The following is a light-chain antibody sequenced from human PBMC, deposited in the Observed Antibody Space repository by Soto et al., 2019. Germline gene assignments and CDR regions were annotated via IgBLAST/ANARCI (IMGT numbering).Light chain of an antibody. CDR2: AAS. Sequence: DIQMTQSPSSLSASVGDRVTITCRASQDLDRWLAWYQQKPGEAPKVLIYAASNLRSGVPSRFSGSGSGADFSLTVSSLPHEDVATYYCKQSRSFPLTFGGGTKVDIK. CDR1: QDLDRW. CDR3: KQSRSFPLT. V-gene: IGKV1-12*01. J-gene: IGKJ4*02.